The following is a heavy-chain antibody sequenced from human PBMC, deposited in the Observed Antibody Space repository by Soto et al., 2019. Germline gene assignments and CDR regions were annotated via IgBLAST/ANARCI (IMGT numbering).Heavy chain of an antibody. Sequence: QVQLQESGPGLVKPSGTLSLTCAVSGGSISGSNWWSWVRQPPGKGLEWIGEIYHSGSTNYNPSLKSRVTISVDKSKNQFSLKLTSVTAADTAVYYCARKYNWNYIGGWFDPWGQGILVTVSS. D-gene: IGHD1-7*01. V-gene: IGHV4-4*02. CDR3: ARKYNWNYIGGWFDP. CDR2: IYHSGST. J-gene: IGHJ5*02. CDR1: GGSISGSNW.